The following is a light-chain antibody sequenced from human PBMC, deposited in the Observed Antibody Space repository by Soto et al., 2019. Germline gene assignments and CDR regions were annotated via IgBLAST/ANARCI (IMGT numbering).Light chain of an antibody. J-gene: IGLJ1*01. Sequence: QSALTQPPSASGSPGQSVTISCSGTSSDVGGYNYVSWYQQHPGKAPKVMIYEVSKRPSGVPDRFSGSKSGNTASLTVSGLQAEDEADYYCSSYTGGNPSYVFGTGTKVTVL. CDR3: SSYTGGNPSYV. CDR1: SSDVGGYNY. V-gene: IGLV2-8*01. CDR2: EVS.